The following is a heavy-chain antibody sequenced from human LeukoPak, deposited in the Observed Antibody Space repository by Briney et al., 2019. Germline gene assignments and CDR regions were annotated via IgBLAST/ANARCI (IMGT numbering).Heavy chain of an antibody. CDR1: GGSISGSNW. V-gene: IGHV4-4*02. Sequence: PSGTLSLTCAVSGGSISGSNWWSWVRQPPGKGLEWIGEIYHSGSTNYNPSLKSRVTISVDKSKNQFSLKLSSVTAADTAVYYCASAGYSSGWYDTDRKGDYFDYWGQGTLVTVSS. J-gene: IGHJ4*02. CDR3: ASAGYSSGWYDTDRKGDYFDY. D-gene: IGHD6-19*01. CDR2: IYHSGST.